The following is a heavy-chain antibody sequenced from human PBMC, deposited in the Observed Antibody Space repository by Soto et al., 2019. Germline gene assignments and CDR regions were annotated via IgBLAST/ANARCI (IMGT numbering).Heavy chain of an antibody. CDR2: IDPSDSYT. CDR1: GYSFTSYW. CDR3: GSTNYNPSLKSRVTISVDTSKNQFSLKLSSVTAADTAVYYCARGRAGTNYDFWSGLGVRYNWFDP. Sequence: PGESLKISCKGSGYSFTSYWISWVRQMPGKGLEWMGRIDPSDSYTNYSPSFQGHVTISADKSISTAYLPWSSLKASGTAMYYCGSTNYNPSLKSRVTISVDTSKNQFSLKLSSVTAADTAVYYCARGRAGTNYDFWSGLGVRYNWFDPWGQGTLVTVSS. V-gene: IGHV5-10-1*01. D-gene: IGHD3-10*01. J-gene: IGHJ5*02.